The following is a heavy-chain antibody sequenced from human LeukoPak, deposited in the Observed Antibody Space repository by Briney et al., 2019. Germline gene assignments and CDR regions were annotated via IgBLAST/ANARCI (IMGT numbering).Heavy chain of an antibody. CDR1: GFTVSSNY. J-gene: IGHJ4*02. V-gene: IGHV3-53*01. Sequence: PGGSLRLSCAASGFTVSSNYMSWVRQAAGKGLEWVSVIYSCGSTYYADAVKGRLTISRDNSKNTLYLQRNSLRAEDTAVYYCAKNGQLLPLYFDYWGQGTLVTVSS. CDR2: IYSCGST. CDR3: AKNGQLLPLYFDY. D-gene: IGHD2-15*01.